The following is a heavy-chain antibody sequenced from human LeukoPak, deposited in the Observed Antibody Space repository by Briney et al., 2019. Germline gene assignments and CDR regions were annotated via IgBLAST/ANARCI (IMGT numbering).Heavy chain of an antibody. CDR3: AKARDIVVVVAAPDYDY. Sequence: GGSLRLSCAASGFTFSSYAMSWVRQAPGKGLEWVSAISGSGGSTYYADSVKGRFTISRDNSKNTLYLQMNSLRAEDTAVYYCAKARDIVVVVAAPDYDYWGQGTLVTVSS. CDR1: GFTFSSYA. J-gene: IGHJ4*02. V-gene: IGHV3-23*01. D-gene: IGHD2-15*01. CDR2: ISGSGGST.